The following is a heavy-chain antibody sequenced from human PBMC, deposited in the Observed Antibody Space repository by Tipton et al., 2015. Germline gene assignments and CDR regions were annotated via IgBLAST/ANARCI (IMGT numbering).Heavy chain of an antibody. CDR1: GGSISSYF. CDR2: IYYSGHT. CDR3: ARAVAGTFDY. J-gene: IGHJ4*02. V-gene: IGHV4-59*01. D-gene: IGHD6-19*01. Sequence: TLSLTYTVSGGSISSYFWTWIRQPPGKGLEWIGYIYYSGHTKYNPSLKSRVTISADTSKNQFSLKMTSVTAADTAVYYCARAVAGTFDYWGQGTLVTVSS.